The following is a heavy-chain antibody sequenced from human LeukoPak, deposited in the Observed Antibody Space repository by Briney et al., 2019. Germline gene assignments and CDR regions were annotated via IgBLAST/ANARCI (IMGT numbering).Heavy chain of an antibody. CDR1: GFTFSSYW. Sequence: GRSLRLSCAASGFTFSSYWMHSVRQAPGRRLMWVSRINSDGSSTSYADSVKGRFTISRDNAKNTLYLQMNSLRAEETAVYYCARGAVDVLRYFDWSKGFDPWGQGTLVTVSS. CDR3: ARGAVDVLRYFDWSKGFDP. CDR2: INSDGSST. V-gene: IGHV3-74*01. J-gene: IGHJ5*02. D-gene: IGHD3-9*01.